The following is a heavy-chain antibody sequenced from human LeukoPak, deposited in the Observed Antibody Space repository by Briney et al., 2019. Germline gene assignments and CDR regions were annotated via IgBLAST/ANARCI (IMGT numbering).Heavy chain of an antibody. CDR1: GYTFTSYG. CDR2: ISAYNGNT. V-gene: IGHV1-18*01. D-gene: IGHD3-22*01. CDR3: AREPDYYDSSGYDY. J-gene: IGHJ4*02. Sequence: ASVQVSCQASGYTFTSYGISWVRQAPGQGREWMGWISAYNGNTNYAQKLQGRVTMTTDTSTSTAYMEPRSLRSDDTAVYYCAREPDYYDSSGYDYWGQGTLVTVSS.